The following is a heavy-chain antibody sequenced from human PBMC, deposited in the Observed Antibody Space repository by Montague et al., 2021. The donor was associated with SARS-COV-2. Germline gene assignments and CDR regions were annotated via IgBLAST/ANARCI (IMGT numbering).Heavy chain of an antibody. D-gene: IGHD3-3*01. J-gene: IGHJ4*02. CDR3: ARHRRGISGFDS. CDR2: IHHTENT. CDR1: GGSTSSEAYW. Sequence: SETLSLTCTVSGGSTSSEAYWWDWIRQPPGKGLEWIGNIHHTENTYYNPSLKNRVTISADTSKKQFSLSLNSVTAADTAIYYCARHRRGISGFDSWGLGTLVTVSS. V-gene: IGHV4-39*01.